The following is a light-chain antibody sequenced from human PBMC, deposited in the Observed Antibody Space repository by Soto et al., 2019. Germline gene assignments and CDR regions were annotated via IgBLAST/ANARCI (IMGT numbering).Light chain of an antibody. CDR1: QSVSSSS. V-gene: IGKV3-20*01. CDR3: LQYDNSPLYT. J-gene: IGKJ2*01. CDR2: GAS. Sequence: EIVLTQSPGTLSLSPGERATLSCRASQSVSSSSLAWYQQKPGQAPRLLIYGASSRATGISDRLSGSGSGTDFSLTISRLETEDFAVYYCLQYDNSPLYTFGQGTKLEI.